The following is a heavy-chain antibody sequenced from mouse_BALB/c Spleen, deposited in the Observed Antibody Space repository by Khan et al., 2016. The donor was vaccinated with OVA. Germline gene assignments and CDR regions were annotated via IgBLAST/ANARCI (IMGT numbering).Heavy chain of an antibody. CDR3: AREASNLDFSFAY. Sequence: VRLQQSGPDLVKPGASVKMSCKASGYTFTNYVMHWVKQKPGQGLEWIGYINPDNDGIRYNEKFKDQATLTSDKSSSTAYLELSSLTSEDSAVYYCAREASNLDFSFAYWGQGTLVTVSA. V-gene: IGHV1S136*01. CDR1: GYTFTNYV. D-gene: IGHD4-1*01. J-gene: IGHJ3*01. CDR2: INPDNDGI.